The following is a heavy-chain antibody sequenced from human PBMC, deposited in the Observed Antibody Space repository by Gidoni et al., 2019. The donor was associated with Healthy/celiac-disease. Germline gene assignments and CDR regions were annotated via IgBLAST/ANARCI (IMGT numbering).Heavy chain of an antibody. Sequence: QVQLVESGGGVVQPGRSLQLSCAAPGCTFSSYAIHWVRQAPGKGLEWVAVISYDGSNKYYADSVKGRFTISRDNSKNTLYLQMNSLRAEDTAVYYCARSLYSHSSSWYYFDYWGQGTLVTVSS. D-gene: IGHD6-13*01. CDR2: ISYDGSNK. V-gene: IGHV3-30-3*01. CDR3: ARSLYSHSSSWYYFDY. J-gene: IGHJ4*02. CDR1: GCTFSSYA.